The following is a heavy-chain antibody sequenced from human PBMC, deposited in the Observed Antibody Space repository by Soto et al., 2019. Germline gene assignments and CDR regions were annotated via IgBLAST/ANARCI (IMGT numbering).Heavy chain of an antibody. CDR3: ARVRSSNQPSRYYYYYYGMDV. CDR2: INHSGST. V-gene: IGHV4-34*01. Sequence: SETLSLTCAVYGGSFSGYYWSWIRQPPGKGLEWIGEINHSGSTNYNPSLKSRVTISVDTSKNQFSLKLSSVTAADTAVYYCARVRSSNQPSRYYYYYYGMDVWGQGTTVTV. D-gene: IGHD6-13*01. J-gene: IGHJ6*02. CDR1: GGSFSGYY.